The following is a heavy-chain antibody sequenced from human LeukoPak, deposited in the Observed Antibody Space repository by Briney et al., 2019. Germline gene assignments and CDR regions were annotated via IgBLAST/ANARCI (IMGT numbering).Heavy chain of an antibody. J-gene: IGHJ3*02. CDR2: INSDGSST. CDR1: GFTFSSYW. Sequence: GGSLRLSCAASGFTFSSYWMSWVRQAPGKGLVWVSRINSDGSSTSYADSVKGRFTISRDNAKNTLYLQMNSLRAEDTAVYYCARRSAAKDAFDIWGQGTMVTVSS. V-gene: IGHV3-74*01. CDR3: ARRSAAKDAFDI. D-gene: IGHD6-25*01.